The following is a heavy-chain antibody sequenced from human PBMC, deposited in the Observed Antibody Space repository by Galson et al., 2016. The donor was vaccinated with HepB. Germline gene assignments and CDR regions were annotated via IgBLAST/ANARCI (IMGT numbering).Heavy chain of an antibody. Sequence: SLRLSCAASGLTFRSHAMSWVRQAPGRGLEWVSSITAGSTSTFYADSVKGRFTMSRDNSKNTLYLQMNSLRAEDTAIYYCARDPASFYYDSRFHPHDYWGQGTLVTVSS. CDR3: ARDPASFYYDSRFHPHDY. CDR1: GLTFRSHA. V-gene: IGHV3-23*01. D-gene: IGHD3-22*01. CDR2: ITAGSTST. J-gene: IGHJ4*02.